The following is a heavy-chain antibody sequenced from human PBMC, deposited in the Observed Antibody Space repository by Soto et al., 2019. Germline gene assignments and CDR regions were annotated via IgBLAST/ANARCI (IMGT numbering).Heavy chain of an antibody. Sequence: SETLSLTCTVSGASISYGGFSWGWIRQSPGKGLEWIGYISHLESTYFHPSFKSRLTMSIDRTRNQFSLKLSSVTAADMAAYYCARGGGYDSFDYWGQGVLVTVSS. D-gene: IGHD5-12*01. CDR1: GASISYGGFS. J-gene: IGHJ4*02. CDR3: ARGGGYDSFDY. V-gene: IGHV4-30-2*06. CDR2: ISHLEST.